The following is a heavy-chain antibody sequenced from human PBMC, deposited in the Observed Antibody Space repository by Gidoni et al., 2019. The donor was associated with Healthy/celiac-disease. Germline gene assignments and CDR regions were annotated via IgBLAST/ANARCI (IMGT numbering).Heavy chain of an antibody. V-gene: IGHV3-30*18. D-gene: IGHD3-22*01. Sequence: QVQLVESGGGVVQPGRSLRLSCAASGFTFSSYGMHWVRQAPGKGLEWVAVISYDGSNKYYADSVKGRFTISRDNSKNTLYLQMNSLRAEDTAVYYCAKEEYDSTLYYYYYGMDVWGQGTTVTVSS. CDR1: GFTFSSYG. J-gene: IGHJ6*02. CDR2: ISYDGSNK. CDR3: AKEEYDSTLYYYYYGMDV.